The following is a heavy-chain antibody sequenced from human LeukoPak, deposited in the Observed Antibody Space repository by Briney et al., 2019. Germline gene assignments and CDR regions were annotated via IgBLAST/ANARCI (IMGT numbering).Heavy chain of an antibody. CDR2: MYSGGGT. CDR3: AKKATVTTNYFDY. V-gene: IGHV3-53*01. D-gene: IGHD4-17*01. J-gene: IGHJ4*02. CDR1: GFSVTRNY. Sequence: PGGSLRLSCAASGFSVTRNYVSWVRQAPGKGLEWVSLMYSGGGTSYADSVKGRFTISRDTSKNTLYLQLNSLRAEDTAVYYCAKKATVTTNYFDYWGQGTLVTVSS.